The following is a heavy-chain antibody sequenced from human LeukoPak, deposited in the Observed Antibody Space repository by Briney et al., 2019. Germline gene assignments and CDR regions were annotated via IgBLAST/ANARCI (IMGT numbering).Heavy chain of an antibody. Sequence: SETLSLTCTVSGGSISSYYWSWIRQPAGKGLEWIGRIYTSGSTNYNPSLKSRVTMLVDPSKNQFSLKLSSVTAADTAVYYCARTYSYCSGGSCYAQAYYFDYWGQGTLVTVSS. D-gene: IGHD2-15*01. J-gene: IGHJ4*02. CDR3: ARTYSYCSGGSCYAQAYYFDY. CDR1: GGSISSYY. CDR2: IYTSGST. V-gene: IGHV4-4*07.